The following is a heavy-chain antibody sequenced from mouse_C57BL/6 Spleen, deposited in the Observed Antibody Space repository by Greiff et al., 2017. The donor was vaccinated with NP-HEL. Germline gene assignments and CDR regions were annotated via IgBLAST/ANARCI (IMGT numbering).Heavy chain of an antibody. Sequence: VQLQQSGPGLVKPSQSLSLTCSVTGYSITSGYYWNWIRQFPGNKLEWMGYISYDGSNNYNPSLKNRISITRDTSKNQFFLKLNSVTTEDTATYYCARDGGDYDEGDYFDYWGQGTTLTVSS. CDR3: ARDGGDYDEGDYFDY. CDR1: GYSITSGYY. CDR2: ISYDGSN. V-gene: IGHV3-6*01. D-gene: IGHD2-4*01. J-gene: IGHJ2*01.